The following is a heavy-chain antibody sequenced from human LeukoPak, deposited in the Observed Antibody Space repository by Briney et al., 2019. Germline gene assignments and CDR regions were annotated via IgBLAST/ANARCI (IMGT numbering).Heavy chain of an antibody. Sequence: GGSLRLSCAASGFTFSNSWMTWVRQAPGKGLEWVANIKQDGSEKYYVDSVKGRFTISRDNAKNSLYLQINSLRAEDTAVYYCARGFRGWYAEGFDYWGQGTVVTVSS. CDR1: GFTFSNSW. V-gene: IGHV3-7*01. D-gene: IGHD6-19*01. CDR3: ARGFRGWYAEGFDY. CDR2: IKQDGSEK. J-gene: IGHJ4*02.